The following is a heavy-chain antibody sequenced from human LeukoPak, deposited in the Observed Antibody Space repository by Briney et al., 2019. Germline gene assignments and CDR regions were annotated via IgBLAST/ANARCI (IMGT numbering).Heavy chain of an antibody. Sequence: GRSLRLSRAASGFTFSSCALHWVRQAPGKGLEWVAVISYDGSNKYYADSVKGRFTISRDNSKNTVYLQMNSLTAEDTAVYYCARDPSGRYYPNLDYWGQGTLVTVSS. CDR2: ISYDGSNK. J-gene: IGHJ4*02. CDR3: ARDPSGRYYPNLDY. CDR1: GFTFSSCA. V-gene: IGHV3-30*04. D-gene: IGHD1-26*01.